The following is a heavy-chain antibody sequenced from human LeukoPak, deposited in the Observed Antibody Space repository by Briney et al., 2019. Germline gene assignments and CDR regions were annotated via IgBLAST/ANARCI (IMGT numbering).Heavy chain of an antibody. CDR2: ISSDGDST. CDR1: GFTFTSYA. CDR3: VKRTGSGTYYDY. D-gene: IGHD3-10*01. Sequence: PGGSLRLSCSASGFTFTSYAMDGVRQAPGKGLEYVSAISSDGDSTYYADSVKGRFTISRDNSKNTLYLQMSSLRAEDTAIYYCVKRTGSGTYYDYWGQGTLVTVSS. J-gene: IGHJ4*02. V-gene: IGHV3-64D*06.